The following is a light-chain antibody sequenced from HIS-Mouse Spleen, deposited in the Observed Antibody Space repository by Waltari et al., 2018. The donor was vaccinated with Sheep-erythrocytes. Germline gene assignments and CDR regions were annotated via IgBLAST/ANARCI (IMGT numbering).Light chain of an antibody. CDR2: DAN. Sequence: QSALTQPASVSGSPGQAITISCTGTSSDVGGYNYVSCYKQHPGKAPNLMIYDANKLLSGVSNRFSGPKSGHTASLPISELQAEDEADYYCSSYTSSSSDDFGTGTKVTVL. V-gene: IGLV2-14*03. J-gene: IGLJ1*01. CDR1: SSDVGGYNY. CDR3: SSYTSSSSDD.